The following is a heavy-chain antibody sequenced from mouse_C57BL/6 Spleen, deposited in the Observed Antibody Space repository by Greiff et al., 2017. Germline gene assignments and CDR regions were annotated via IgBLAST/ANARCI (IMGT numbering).Heavy chain of an antibody. CDR2: ISSGSSTI. CDR3: AKNPIYCDYVGYAMDY. Sequence: EVMLVESGGGLVKPGGSLKLSCAASGFTFSDYGMHWVRQAPEKGLEWVAYISSGSSTIYYADTVKGRFTISRDNAKNTLFLQMTSLRSEDTAMYYCAKNPIYCDYVGYAMDYWGQGTSVTVSS. V-gene: IGHV5-17*01. D-gene: IGHD2-4*01. J-gene: IGHJ4*01. CDR1: GFTFSDYG.